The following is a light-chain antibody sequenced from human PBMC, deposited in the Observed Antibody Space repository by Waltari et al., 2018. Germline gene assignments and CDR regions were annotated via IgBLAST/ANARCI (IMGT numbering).Light chain of an antibody. Sequence: DIQMTQSPSTLSASVGDRVTITCRASQSIVSWVAWYQQKPGKAPKLLIEKASSLQSGVPSTFRGSGSGTDFTLTISSLQPDDFATYYCQQYFSGGTFGQGTNLEIK. CDR2: KAS. V-gene: IGKV1-5*03. J-gene: IGKJ2*02. CDR1: QSIVSW. CDR3: QQYFSGGT.